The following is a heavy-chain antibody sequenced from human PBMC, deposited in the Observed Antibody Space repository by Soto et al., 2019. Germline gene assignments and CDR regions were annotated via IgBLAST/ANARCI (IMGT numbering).Heavy chain of an antibody. Sequence: GGSLRLSCAASGFTFTDYALSWVRQAPGKGLEWVATISGIGGSTYLADSVKGRLSISRDNSKNTVSLLMNSLRAEDTAVYYCARDFEVRRQLVPTWGTYYSFYDMAVWGQGTTVT. CDR3: ARDFEVRRQLVPTWGTYYSFYDMAV. V-gene: IGHV3-23*01. D-gene: IGHD1-1*01. J-gene: IGHJ6*02. CDR1: GFTFTDYA. CDR2: ISGIGGST.